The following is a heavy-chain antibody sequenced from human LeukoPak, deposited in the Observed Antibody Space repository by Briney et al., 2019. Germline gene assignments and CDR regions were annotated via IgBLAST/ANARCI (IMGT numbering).Heavy chain of an antibody. D-gene: IGHD3-3*01. CDR2: IYYSGST. J-gene: IGHJ6*02. Sequence: SETLSLTCTVSVGSISSYYWSWIRQPPGKELERIGYIYYSGSTNYNPSLKSRVTISVDTSKNQFSLKLSSVTAADTAVYYCARDPRGYDFWSGYPTHPRYGMDVWGQGTTVTVSS. CDR3: ARDPRGYDFWSGYPTHPRYGMDV. V-gene: IGHV4-59*01. CDR1: VGSISSYY.